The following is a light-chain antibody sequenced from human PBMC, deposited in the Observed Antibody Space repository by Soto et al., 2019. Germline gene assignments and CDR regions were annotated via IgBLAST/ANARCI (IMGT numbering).Light chain of an antibody. V-gene: IGLV1-51*01. Sequence: QSALTQSPSVSAAPGQKVTISCSGSSSNIGNNYVSWYQQLPGTAPKLLINYNNKRPSWIPARFSGSKSGTSGTLDITALQTGDEADYYCATWDGSLPGEVFGGGTKLTVL. CDR2: YNN. CDR3: ATWDGSLPGEV. J-gene: IGLJ2*01. CDR1: SSNIGNNY.